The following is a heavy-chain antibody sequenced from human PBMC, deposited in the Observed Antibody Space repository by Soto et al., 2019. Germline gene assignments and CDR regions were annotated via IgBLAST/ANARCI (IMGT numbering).Heavy chain of an antibody. CDR3: AALLKQYYYDSSGPTDAFDV. V-gene: IGHV1-58*01. J-gene: IGHJ3*01. Sequence: SVNVSCKESGFTFTSSAVQWVRQARGHRLEGIGWIAVGSGKTNEAQNFQERVTTTRAMTTSTAYMELSSLRSEATAVCYCAALLKQYYYDSSGPTDAFDVWGQGAMVTV. CDR2: IAVGSGKT. D-gene: IGHD3-22*01. CDR1: GFTFTSSA.